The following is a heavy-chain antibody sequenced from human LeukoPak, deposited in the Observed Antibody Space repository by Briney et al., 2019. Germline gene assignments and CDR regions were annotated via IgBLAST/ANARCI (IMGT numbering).Heavy chain of an antibody. CDR1: RFTFSSYS. Sequence: GGSLRLSCAASRFTFSSYSMNWVRQAPGKGLEWVSSISSSSSYIYYADSVKGRFTISRDNAKNSLYLQMNSLRAEDTAVYYCARVRCSSTSCYTRYYYGMDVWGQGTTVTVSS. CDR2: ISSSSSYI. CDR3: ARVRCSSTSCYTRYYYGMDV. V-gene: IGHV3-21*01. J-gene: IGHJ6*02. D-gene: IGHD2-2*02.